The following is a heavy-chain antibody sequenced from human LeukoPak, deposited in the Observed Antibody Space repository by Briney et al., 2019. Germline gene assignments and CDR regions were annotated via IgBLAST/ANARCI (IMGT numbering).Heavy chain of an antibody. D-gene: IGHD3-10*01. CDR2: ISYDGTNK. J-gene: IGHJ6*02. Sequence: GRSLRLSCAASGFTFSTYAMHWVRQAPGKGREWVAAISYDGTNKYYADSVKGRFTMSRDNSKNTVSLQMNSLRAEDTAVFYCASDLFGSGSLGKMDVWGQGTTVTVSS. CDR3: ASDLFGSGSLGKMDV. V-gene: IGHV3-30-3*01. CDR1: GFTFSTYA.